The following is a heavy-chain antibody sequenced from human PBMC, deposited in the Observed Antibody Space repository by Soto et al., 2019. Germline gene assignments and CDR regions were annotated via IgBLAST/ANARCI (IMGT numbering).Heavy chain of an antibody. CDR3: ARIDDYAYYNMDF. CDR1: GFSLSNARMG. V-gene: IGHV2-26*01. J-gene: IGHJ6*03. CDR2: LFSTDEK. Sequence: QVTLKESGPVLVKPTETLTLTCTVSGFSLSNARMGVSWIRQPPGKALERLALLFSTDEKSYSTSLKSRLTITKDTSKSQVVLTMTNMDPVDTATYYCARIDDYAYYNMDFWGKGTTVTVSS.